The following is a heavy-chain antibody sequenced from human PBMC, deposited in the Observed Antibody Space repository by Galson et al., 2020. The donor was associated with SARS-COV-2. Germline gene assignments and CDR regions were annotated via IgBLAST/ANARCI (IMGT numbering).Heavy chain of an antibody. V-gene: IGHV3-33*01. D-gene: IGHD6-13*01. CDR3: ASDPSSSSWPGNYYYYGMDV. CDR2: IWYDGSNK. J-gene: IGHJ6*02. CDR1: GFTFSSYG. Sequence: GESLKISCAASGFTFSSYGMHWVRQAPGKGLEWVAVIWYDGSNKYYADSVKGRFTISRDNSKNTLYLQMNSLRAEDTAVYYCASDPSSSSWPGNYYYYGMDVWGQGTTVTVSS.